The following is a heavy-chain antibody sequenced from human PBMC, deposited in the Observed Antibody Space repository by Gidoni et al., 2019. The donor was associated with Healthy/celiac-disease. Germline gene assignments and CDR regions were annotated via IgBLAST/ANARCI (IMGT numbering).Heavy chain of an antibody. J-gene: IGHJ4*02. CDR3: ARDRFLARIGRFDY. V-gene: IGHV3-21*01. D-gene: IGHD3-3*01. CDR1: GFTFSSYR. Sequence: EVQLVESGGGLVKPGGSLRLSCAASGFTFSSYRMNWVRQAPGKGLEWVSSISSSSSYIYYADSVKGRFTISRDNAKNSLYLQMNSLRAEDTAVYYCARDRFLARIGRFDYWGQGTLVTVSS. CDR2: ISSSSSYI.